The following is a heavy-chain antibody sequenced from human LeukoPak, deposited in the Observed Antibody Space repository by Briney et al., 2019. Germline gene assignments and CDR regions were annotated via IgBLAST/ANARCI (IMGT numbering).Heavy chain of an antibody. V-gene: IGHV3-30*05. CDR3: ARESQLLYFDY. D-gene: IGHD2-2*01. CDR1: GFTFSSYG. Sequence: GGSLRLSCAASGFTFSSYGMHWVHQAPGKGLEWVAVISYDGSNKYYADSVKGRFTISRDNSKNTLYLQMNSLRAEDTAVYYCARESQLLYFDYWGQGTLVTVSS. J-gene: IGHJ4*02. CDR2: ISYDGSNK.